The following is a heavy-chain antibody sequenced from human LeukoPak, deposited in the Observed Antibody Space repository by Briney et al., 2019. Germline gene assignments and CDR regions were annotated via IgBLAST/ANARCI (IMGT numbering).Heavy chain of an antibody. J-gene: IGHJ5*02. CDR2: IYYSGST. CDR1: GGSISSGGYS. Sequence: PSQTLSLTCAVSGGSISSGGYSWSWIRQPPGKGLEWVGYIYYSGSTNYNPSLKSRVTISVDTSKNQFSLKLSSVTAADTAVYYCARTPPEQQLVRFWFDPWGQGTLVTVSS. V-gene: IGHV4-30-4*07. CDR3: ARTPPEQQLVRFWFDP. D-gene: IGHD6-13*01.